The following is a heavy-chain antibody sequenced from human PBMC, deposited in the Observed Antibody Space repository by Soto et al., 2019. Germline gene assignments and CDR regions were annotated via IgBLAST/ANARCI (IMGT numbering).Heavy chain of an antibody. J-gene: IGHJ6*02. CDR2: IYYSGST. D-gene: IGHD2-2*01. CDR1: GGSISSGDYY. V-gene: IGHV4-30-4*01. CDR3: ARDGVPAAYYYYGMDV. Sequence: SETLSLTCTVSGGSISSGDYYWRWIRQPPGKGLEWIGYIYYSGSTYYNPSLKSRVTISVDTSKNQFSLKLSSVTAADTAVYYCARDGVPAAYYYYGMDVWGQGTTVTVSS.